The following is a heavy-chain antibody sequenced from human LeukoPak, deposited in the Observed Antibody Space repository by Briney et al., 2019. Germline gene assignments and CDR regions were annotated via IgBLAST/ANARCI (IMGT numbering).Heavy chain of an antibody. D-gene: IGHD3-22*01. Sequence: GGSLRLSCAASGFTFSSYNMNWVRQAPGKGLEWLSFISGSSSSIYDADSVKGRFTISRDNSKNTLYLQVNSLRADDTAVYYCAKGSYYDSSGYYYFDYWGQGTLVTVSS. CDR3: AKGSYYDSSGYYYFDY. J-gene: IGHJ4*02. V-gene: IGHV3-48*01. CDR2: ISGSSSSI. CDR1: GFTFSSYN.